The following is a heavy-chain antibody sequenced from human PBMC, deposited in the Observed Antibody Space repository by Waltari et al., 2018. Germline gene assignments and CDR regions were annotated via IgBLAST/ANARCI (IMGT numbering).Heavy chain of an antibody. J-gene: IGHJ6*03. CDR2: IHHSGST. CDR3: AREGKDTAMVHTLPYYYYYYMDV. CDR1: GGSFSGSY. D-gene: IGHD5-18*01. V-gene: IGHV4-34*01. Sequence: QVQLQQWGAGLLKPSEDLSLTCAVYGGSFSGSYGSWIRPPPGKGLEWIGEIHHSGSTNYNPSLKSRFTISVHTSKNQFSLMLSSVTAADTAVYYCAREGKDTAMVHTLPYYYYYYMDVWGKGTTVTVSS.